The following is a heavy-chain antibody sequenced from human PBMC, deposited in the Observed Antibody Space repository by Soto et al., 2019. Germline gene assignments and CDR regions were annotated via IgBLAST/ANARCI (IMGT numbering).Heavy chain of an antibody. D-gene: IGHD3-9*01. Sequence: QVQLQESGPGLVKPSETLSLTCTVSGGSISSYYWSWIRQPPGKGLEWIGYIYYSGSTNYNPSLRSRVTISVDTSKNQFSLKLSSVTAADTAVYYCARQEYYDILTGYRNWFDPWGQGTLVTVSS. CDR2: IYYSGST. CDR3: ARQEYYDILTGYRNWFDP. J-gene: IGHJ5*02. CDR1: GGSISSYY. V-gene: IGHV4-59*08.